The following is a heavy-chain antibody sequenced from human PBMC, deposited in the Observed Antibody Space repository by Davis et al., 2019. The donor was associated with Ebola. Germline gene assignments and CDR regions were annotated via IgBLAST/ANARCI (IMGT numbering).Heavy chain of an antibody. D-gene: IGHD6-19*01. CDR2: IYRDGRT. Sequence: PGGSLRLSCAASGFIVSDKYMSWVRQAPGKGLEWVSVIYRDGRTYHADSVKGRFTISRDNSKNTLHLQMNSLRVEDTAIYYCAKDTSNVWFDIWGQGTNVTVSS. J-gene: IGHJ3*02. CDR1: GFIVSDKY. V-gene: IGHV3-53*01. CDR3: AKDTSNVWFDI.